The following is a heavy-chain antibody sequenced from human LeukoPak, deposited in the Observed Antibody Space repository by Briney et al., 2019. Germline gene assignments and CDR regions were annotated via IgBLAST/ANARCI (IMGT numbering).Heavy chain of an antibody. J-gene: IGHJ4*02. D-gene: IGHD5-12*01. Sequence: ASVRVSCKASGYTFTSYDINWVRQATGQGLEWMGWMNPNSGNTGYAQKFQGRVTMTRNTSISTAYMELSSPRSDDTAVYYCARGQSGYERFDYWGQGTLVTVSS. V-gene: IGHV1-8*01. CDR1: GYTFTSYD. CDR2: MNPNSGNT. CDR3: ARGQSGYERFDY.